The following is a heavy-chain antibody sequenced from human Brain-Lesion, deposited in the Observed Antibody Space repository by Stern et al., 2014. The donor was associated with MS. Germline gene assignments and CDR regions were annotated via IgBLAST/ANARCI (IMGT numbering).Heavy chain of an antibody. J-gene: IGHJ4*02. CDR1: GYPLPDLS. Sequence: VQLVESGAEVKKPGASVKVSCQVSGYPLPDLSMHWVRQAPRQGLEWMGGFYPEDGETSYAQKFQGRVTMTEDTSTDTAYMELSSLRSEDTAVYYCATLSPGAGGNYYRHFDYWGQGTLVTVSS. V-gene: IGHV1-24*01. D-gene: IGHD1-26*01. CDR2: FYPEDGET. CDR3: ATLSPGAGGNYYRHFDY.